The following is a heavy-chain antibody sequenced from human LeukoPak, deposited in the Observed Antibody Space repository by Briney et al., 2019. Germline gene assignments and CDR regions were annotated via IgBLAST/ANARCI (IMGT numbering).Heavy chain of an antibody. D-gene: IGHD6-19*01. CDR2: ISSSSSYI. CDR1: GFTFSSYS. J-gene: IGHJ6*02. Sequence: PGGSLRLSCAASGFTFSSYSMNWVRQAPGKGLEWVSSISSSSSYIYYADSVKGRFTISRDNAKNSLYLQMNSLRAEDTAVYYCARDLPGYSGGWYLEVGVWVQGTTVTVSS. CDR3: ARDLPGYSGGWYLEVGV. V-gene: IGHV3-21*01.